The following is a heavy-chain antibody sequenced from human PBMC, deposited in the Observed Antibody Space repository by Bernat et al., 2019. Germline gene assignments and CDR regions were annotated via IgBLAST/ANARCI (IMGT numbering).Heavy chain of an antibody. Sequence: HVQLVESGGGVVQPGRSLRLSCAASGFTFRSHGMHWVRQAPGKGLEWVAVILYDGSNQYYGDFVKGRFTISRDNSKNTLYLQMNSLRAEDTAVYYCAKDIVYYYDSSGYYDPYYYGMDVWGQGTTVTVSS. J-gene: IGHJ6*02. CDR2: ILYDGSNQ. V-gene: IGHV3-30*18. CDR3: AKDIVYYYDSSGYYDPYYYGMDV. D-gene: IGHD3-22*01. CDR1: GFTFRSHG.